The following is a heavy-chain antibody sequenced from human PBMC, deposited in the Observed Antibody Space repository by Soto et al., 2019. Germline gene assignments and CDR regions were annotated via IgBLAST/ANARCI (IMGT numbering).Heavy chain of an antibody. CDR1: GGTFSSYA. CDR3: ARGAATRYYYYYGMDV. CDR2: IIPIFGTA. D-gene: IGHD2-15*01. Sequence: QVQLVQSGAEVKKPGSSVKVSCKASGGTFSSYAISWVRQAPGQGLEWMGGIIPIFGTANYAQKFQGRVTITADESTRTAYMERSSLRSEDTAVYYCARGAATRYYYYYGMDVWGQGTTVTVSS. J-gene: IGHJ6*02. V-gene: IGHV1-69*12.